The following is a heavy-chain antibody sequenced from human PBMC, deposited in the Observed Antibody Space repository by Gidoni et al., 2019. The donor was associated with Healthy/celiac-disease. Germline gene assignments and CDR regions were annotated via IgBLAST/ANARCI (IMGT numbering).Heavy chain of an antibody. Sequence: QVQLVESGGGLVKPGGSLRLSCAASGFTFSDSYMSWIRQAPGKGLEWVSYISSSGSTIYYADSVKGRFTISRDNAKNSLYLQMNSLRAEDTAVYYCARITNFDWSPFYYYYGMDVWGQGTTVTVSS. V-gene: IGHV3-11*01. CDR3: ARITNFDWSPFYYYYGMDV. D-gene: IGHD3-9*01. J-gene: IGHJ6*02. CDR1: GFTFSDSY. CDR2: ISSSGSTI.